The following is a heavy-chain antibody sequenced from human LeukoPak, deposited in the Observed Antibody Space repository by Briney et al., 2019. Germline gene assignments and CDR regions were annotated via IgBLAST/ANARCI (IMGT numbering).Heavy chain of an antibody. J-gene: IGHJ5*02. V-gene: IGHV1-58*01. Sequence: SVKVSCKASGFTFISSTVQWVRQARGQRLEWMGWIVVGSGNTNYAQNFQERVTITRDMSTSTAYMELSSLRSEDTAVYYCAADLPGGAMFDPWGQGTLVTVSS. CDR3: AADLPGGAMFDP. CDR2: IVVGSGNT. CDR1: GFTFISST. D-gene: IGHD3-16*01.